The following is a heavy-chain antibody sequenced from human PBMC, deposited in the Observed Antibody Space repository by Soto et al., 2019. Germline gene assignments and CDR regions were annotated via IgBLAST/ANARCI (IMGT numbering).Heavy chain of an antibody. Sequence: QVQLVESGGGVVQPGRSLRLSCAASGFTFSRYSMHWVRQAPGKGLEWVAVISYDGSNKYYGDSVKGRFTISRDNSKNTLYLQMNSLSAEDTAVYYCAFGVIIIGFDYWGQGTLVTVSS. D-gene: IGHD3-3*01. V-gene: IGHV3-30-3*01. CDR1: GFTFSRYS. CDR3: AFGVIIIGFDY. CDR2: ISYDGSNK. J-gene: IGHJ4*02.